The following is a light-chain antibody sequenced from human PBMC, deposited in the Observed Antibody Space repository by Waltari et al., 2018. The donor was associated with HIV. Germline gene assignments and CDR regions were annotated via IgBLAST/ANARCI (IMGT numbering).Light chain of an antibody. CDR1: QTVLYSPNNKNY. V-gene: IGKV4-1*01. Sequence: DIVMTQSPDSLAVSLGERATVNCKSSQTVLYSPNNKNYLAWYQQKPGQPPKLLIHWASTRESGVPDRFSGGGSGTDFTLTINSLQAEDVAVYYCQQYYSTPWTFGQGTKVEIK. CDR3: QQYYSTPWT. CDR2: WAS. J-gene: IGKJ1*01.